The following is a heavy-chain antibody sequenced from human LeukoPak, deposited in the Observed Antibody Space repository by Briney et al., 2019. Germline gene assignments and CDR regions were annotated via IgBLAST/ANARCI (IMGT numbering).Heavy chain of an antibody. V-gene: IGHV1-18*01. J-gene: IGHJ3*02. CDR3: ARDNSGEAADISDAFDI. CDR2: ISAYNGNT. CDR1: GYTFTSYG. D-gene: IGHD3-16*01. Sequence: ASVKVSCKASGYTFTSYGISWVRQAPGQGLEWMGWISAYNGNTNYAQKLQGRVTMTTDTSTSTAYMELRSLRSDDTAVYFCARDNSGEAADISDAFDIWGQGTKVTVSS.